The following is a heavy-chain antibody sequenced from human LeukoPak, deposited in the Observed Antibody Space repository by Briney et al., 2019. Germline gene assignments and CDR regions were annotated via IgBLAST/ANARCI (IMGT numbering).Heavy chain of an antibody. CDR3: GRVRYSGYDVDAFDI. V-gene: IGHV3-21*01. D-gene: IGHD5-12*01. CDR1: GFTFSSYS. CDR2: ITSSRGYI. J-gene: IGHJ3*02. Sequence: GGSLRLSCAASGFTFSSYSMSSVRPAPGKGLEWGSSITSSRGYIYYADPVKGRFTISRDNPKNSLYLQMNSLRAEDTAVYYCGRVRYSGYDVDAFDIWGQGTMVTVSS.